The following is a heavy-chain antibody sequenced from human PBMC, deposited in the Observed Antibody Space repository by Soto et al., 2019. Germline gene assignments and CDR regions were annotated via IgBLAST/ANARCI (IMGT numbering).Heavy chain of an antibody. CDR1: GGSISSYY. CDR2: IYYSGST. CDR3: ARGGVDYYDSSGYYGAYDAFDI. D-gene: IGHD3-22*01. Sequence: SETLSLTCTVSGGSISSYYWSWIRQPPGKGLEWIGYIYYSGSTNYNPSLKSRVTISVDTSKNQFSLKLSSVTAADTAVYYCARGGVDYYDSSGYYGAYDAFDIWGQGTMVT. J-gene: IGHJ3*02. V-gene: IGHV4-59*01.